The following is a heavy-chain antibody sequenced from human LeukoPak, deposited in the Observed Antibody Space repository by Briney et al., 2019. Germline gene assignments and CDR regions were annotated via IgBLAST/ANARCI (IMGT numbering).Heavy chain of an antibody. J-gene: IGHJ5*02. Sequence: ASVKVSCKASGYTFTTYNINWVRQATGQGLEWMGWMNPNSGNTGYAQKFQGRVTMTRNTSISTAYMELSSLRSEDTAVYYCARGPNKSDGGNSGSAWFDPWGQGTLVTVSS. CDR2: MNPNSGNT. CDR1: GYTFTTYN. V-gene: IGHV1-8*01. D-gene: IGHD4-23*01. CDR3: ARGPNKSDGGNSGSAWFDP.